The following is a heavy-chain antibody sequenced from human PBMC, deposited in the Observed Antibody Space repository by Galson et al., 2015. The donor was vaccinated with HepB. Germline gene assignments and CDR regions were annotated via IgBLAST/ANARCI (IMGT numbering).Heavy chain of an antibody. CDR2: INKNYVI. Sequence: SLRLSCAASGFSLSRHDMNWARQAPGKGPEWVSYINKNYVIHDADPVKGRFTISRDNSKNTLYLQMNSLRAEDTAVYYCAGGVVAATPVDYWGQGTLVTVSS. CDR1: GFSLSRHD. V-gene: IGHV3-48*01. D-gene: IGHD2-15*01. J-gene: IGHJ4*02. CDR3: AGGVVAATPVDY.